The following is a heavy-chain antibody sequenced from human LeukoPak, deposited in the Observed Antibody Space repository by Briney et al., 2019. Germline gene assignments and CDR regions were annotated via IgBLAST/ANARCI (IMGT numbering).Heavy chain of an antibody. D-gene: IGHD1-14*01. Sequence: APVKVSCKASGYTFTGYGFTWVRQAPGQGLEWMGWISAYSDNANYAQNLQGRVTMTTDTSTSTAYMELRSLRSDDTAVYYCARTTAWARTKFDYWGQGTLVTVSS. CDR3: ARTTAWARTKFDY. J-gene: IGHJ4*02. CDR2: ISAYSDNA. V-gene: IGHV1-18*01. CDR1: GYTFTGYG.